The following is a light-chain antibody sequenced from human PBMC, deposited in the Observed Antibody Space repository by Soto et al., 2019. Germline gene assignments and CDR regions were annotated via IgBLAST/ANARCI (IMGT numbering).Light chain of an antibody. Sequence: DLQLTQSPSFLSASVGDRVTITCRASQGISSYLAWYQQRPGKAPKLLMYGASTLQSGVPSRFSGSASGTTFTLTINNLQPEDFATYYCQQFNNFPRTFGQGTKVE. CDR1: QGISSY. CDR2: GAS. V-gene: IGKV1-9*01. CDR3: QQFNNFPRT. J-gene: IGKJ1*01.